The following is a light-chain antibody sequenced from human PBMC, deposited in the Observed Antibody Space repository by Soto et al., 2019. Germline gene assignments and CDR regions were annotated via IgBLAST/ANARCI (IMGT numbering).Light chain of an antibody. CDR2: DVS. CDR1: SSDVGYYNY. J-gene: IGLJ3*02. CDR3: CSYAGSYIWV. Sequence: QSALTQPRSVSGSPGQSVTISCTGTSSDVGYYNYVSWYQQHPGKAPKVMIYDVSNRPSGVPDRFSGSKSGNTASLTISGLQAEDEADYYCCSYAGSYIWVFGGGTKLTVL. V-gene: IGLV2-11*01.